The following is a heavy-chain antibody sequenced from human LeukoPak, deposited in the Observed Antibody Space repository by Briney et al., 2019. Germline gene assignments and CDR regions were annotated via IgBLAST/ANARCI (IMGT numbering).Heavy chain of an antibody. CDR3: ARNGVTTPGMDV. D-gene: IGHD3-22*01. CDR1: GYSFASYA. V-gene: IGHV1-3*01. CDR2: INAGSANT. Sequence: ASVKVSCKASGYSFASYAVHWVRQAPGQRLEWMGWINAGSANTKYSQKFQGRVTFTSDTSADTAYMELNSLRSEDTAVYYCARNGVTTPGMDVWGQGTMVSVS. J-gene: IGHJ6*02.